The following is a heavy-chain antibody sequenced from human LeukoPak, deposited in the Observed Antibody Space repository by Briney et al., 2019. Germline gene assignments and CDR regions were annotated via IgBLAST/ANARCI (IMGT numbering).Heavy chain of an antibody. D-gene: IGHD7-27*01. Sequence: SQTLSLTCTVSGGSISSGSYYWSWIRQPAGKGLEWIGRIYTSGSTNYNPSLKSRVTISVDTSKNQFSLKLSSVTAADTAVFYCARGLGFDYWGQGTLVTVSS. CDR2: IYTSGST. V-gene: IGHV4-61*02. CDR3: ARGLGFDY. J-gene: IGHJ4*02. CDR1: GGSISSGSYY.